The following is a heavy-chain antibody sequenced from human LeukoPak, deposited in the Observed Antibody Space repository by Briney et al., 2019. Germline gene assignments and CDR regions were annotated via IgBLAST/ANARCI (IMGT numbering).Heavy chain of an antibody. CDR1: GFTSSSYW. CDR3: ARHQEQRLAPFDH. J-gene: IGHJ4*02. CDR2: IKQDGSEK. D-gene: IGHD6-19*01. V-gene: IGHV3-7*04. Sequence: PRRSLRLSCAASGFTSSSYWMSWVRQAPRERLEWVSNIKQDGSEKHSVDSVKGRFTISRDNAKNALYLQMNSLRGEDTAVYYCARHQEQRLAPFDHWGQGTLVTVSS.